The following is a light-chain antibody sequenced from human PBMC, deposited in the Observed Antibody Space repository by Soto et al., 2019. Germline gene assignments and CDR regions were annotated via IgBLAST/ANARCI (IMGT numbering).Light chain of an antibody. J-gene: IGKJ5*01. CDR3: QQSYSNPIT. CDR1: QDISNY. CDR2: AAS. Sequence: DIQMTQSPSSLSASVGDRVTITCQASQDISNYLNWHQQKPGKAPKLLIYAASSLQSGVPSRFSGSGSGTDFTLTISSLQPEDFATYYCQQSYSNPITFGQGTRLEIK. V-gene: IGKV1-39*01.